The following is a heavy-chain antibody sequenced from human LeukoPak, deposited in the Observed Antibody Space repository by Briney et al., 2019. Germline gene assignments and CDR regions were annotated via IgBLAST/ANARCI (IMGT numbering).Heavy chain of an antibody. D-gene: IGHD5-18*01. CDR1: GFTFSDSS. CDR2: ISSSSTTT. Sequence: GGSLRLSCTASGFTFSDSSMNWVRQAPGKGLERLSYISSSSTTTYYADSVKGRFTISRDDAKNSLYLQMNSLRAEDTAVYYCARNLNTADDYWGQGILVTVSS. J-gene: IGHJ4*02. CDR3: ARNLNTADDY. V-gene: IGHV3-48*01.